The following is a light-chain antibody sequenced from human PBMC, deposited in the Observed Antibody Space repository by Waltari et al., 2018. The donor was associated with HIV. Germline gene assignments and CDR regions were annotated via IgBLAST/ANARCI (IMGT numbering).Light chain of an antibody. Sequence: QSALTQPASVSGSPGQSITISCTGTSSDVGGYNYVSWYQQHPGKAPKVMIYDVSNRPSGVSNRFSGSKSGNTASLTISGLQAEDEADYYCSSYTSSFTLLFGGGTKLTVL. CDR1: SSDVGGYNY. CDR3: SSYTSSFTLL. J-gene: IGLJ2*01. CDR2: DVS. V-gene: IGLV2-14*01.